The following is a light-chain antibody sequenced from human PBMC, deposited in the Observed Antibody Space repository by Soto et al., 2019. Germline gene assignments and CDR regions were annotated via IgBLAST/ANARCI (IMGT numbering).Light chain of an antibody. CDR2: GAS. CDR3: QQYGSSPPYT. Sequence: EIVLTQSPGTLSLSPGERATLSCRASQSVSSSYLAWYQQKPGQAPRLLIYGASSRATGIPDWFSGSGSGTDFILTISRLESEDFAVYYCQQYGSSPPYTFGQGTKLEIK. J-gene: IGKJ2*01. CDR1: QSVSSSY. V-gene: IGKV3-20*01.